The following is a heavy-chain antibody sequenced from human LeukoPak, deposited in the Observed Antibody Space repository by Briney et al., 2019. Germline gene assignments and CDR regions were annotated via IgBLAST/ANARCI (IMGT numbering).Heavy chain of an antibody. CDR1: GFTFSGYS. D-gene: IGHD5-24*01. V-gene: IGHV3-21*01. Sequence: GGSLRLSCAASGFTFSGYSMNWVRQAPGKGLEWVSSISSSSSYIYYADSVKGRFTISRDNAKNSLYLQMNSLRAEDTAVYYCARDQGRWAFDIWGQGTMVTVSS. CDR2: ISSSSSYI. J-gene: IGHJ3*02. CDR3: ARDQGRWAFDI.